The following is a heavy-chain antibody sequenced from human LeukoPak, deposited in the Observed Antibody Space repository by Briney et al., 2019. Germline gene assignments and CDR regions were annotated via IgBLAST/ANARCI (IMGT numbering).Heavy chain of an antibody. CDR3: AKGGGSYPTHYFDY. D-gene: IGHD1-26*01. CDR2: ISYDGSNK. CDR1: GFTFSSYG. Sequence: GGSLRLSCAASGFTFSSYGMHWVRQAPGKGLEWVAVISYDGSNKYYADSVKGRFTISRDNSKNTLYLQMNSLRAEDTAVYYCAKGGGSYPTHYFDYWGQGTLVTVSS. J-gene: IGHJ4*02. V-gene: IGHV3-30*18.